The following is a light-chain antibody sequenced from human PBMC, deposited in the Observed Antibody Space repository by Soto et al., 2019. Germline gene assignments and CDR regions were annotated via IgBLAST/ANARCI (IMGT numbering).Light chain of an antibody. CDR3: QSYDSSTVV. Sequence: NFMLPKPHSVSESPGKTVTISCTRSSGSIASNYVQWYHQRPGSAPTTVIYEDNQRPPGVPDRFSGSIVSSSNSASLPISVLKTEDEADYYCQSYDSSTVVFGGGTKVTVL. V-gene: IGLV6-57*04. CDR2: EDN. J-gene: IGLJ2*01. CDR1: SGSIASNY.